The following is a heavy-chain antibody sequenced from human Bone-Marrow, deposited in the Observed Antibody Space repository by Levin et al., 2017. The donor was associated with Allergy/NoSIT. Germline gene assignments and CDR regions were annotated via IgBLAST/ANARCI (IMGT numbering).Heavy chain of an antibody. CDR2: IIPIFGTA. CDR3: ARDGGGIAALTKYYYYYMDV. Sequence: KISCKASGGTFSSYAISWVRQAPGQGLEWMGGIIPIFGTANYAQKFQGRVTITADESTSTAYMELSSLRSEDTAVYYCARDGGGIAALTKYYYYYMDVWGKGTTVTVSS. D-gene: IGHD6-13*01. J-gene: IGHJ6*03. V-gene: IGHV1-69*01. CDR1: GGTFSSYA.